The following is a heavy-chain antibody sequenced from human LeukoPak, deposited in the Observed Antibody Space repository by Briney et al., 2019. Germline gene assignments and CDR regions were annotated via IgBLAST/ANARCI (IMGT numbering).Heavy chain of an antibody. D-gene: IGHD4-17*01. CDR3: AKLKSWSYGDYVGYYYYMDV. CDR1: GFTFSSYG. Sequence: GGSLRLSCAASGFTFSSYGMHWVRQAPGKGLEWVAFIRYDGSNKYYADSVKGRFTISRDNSKNTLYLQMNSLRVEDTGVYYCAKLKSWSYGDYVGYYYYMDVWGKGTTVTISS. J-gene: IGHJ6*03. V-gene: IGHV3-30*02. CDR2: IRYDGSNK.